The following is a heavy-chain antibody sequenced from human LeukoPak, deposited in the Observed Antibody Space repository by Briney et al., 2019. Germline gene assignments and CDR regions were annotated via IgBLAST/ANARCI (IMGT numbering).Heavy chain of an antibody. Sequence: SVKVSCKASGGTFSSYAISWVRQAPGQGLEWMGRIIPILGIANYAQKFQGRVTITADKSTSTAYMELSSLRSEDTAVYYCARDLKRAYSGFVIRDYYYYGMDVRGQGTTVTVSS. CDR3: ARDLKRAYSGFVIRDYYYYGMDV. CDR1: GGTFSSYA. CDR2: IIPILGIA. D-gene: IGHD5-12*01. J-gene: IGHJ6*02. V-gene: IGHV1-69*04.